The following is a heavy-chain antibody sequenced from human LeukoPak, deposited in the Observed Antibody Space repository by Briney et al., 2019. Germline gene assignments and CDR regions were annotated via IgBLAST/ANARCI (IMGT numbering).Heavy chain of an antibody. D-gene: IGHD3-16*02. CDR3: AKGSRLREGGSYRF. J-gene: IGHJ4*02. CDR1: GGIFSSYA. V-gene: IGHV1-69*06. Sequence: SVKVSCKASGGIFSSYAINWVRQTPGQGLEWMGRIIPIFGSANYAQRFQGRVTITADKSTRTAYMELSSLRSEDTALYYCAKGSRLREGGSYRFWGQGTLVTVSS. CDR2: IIPIFGSA.